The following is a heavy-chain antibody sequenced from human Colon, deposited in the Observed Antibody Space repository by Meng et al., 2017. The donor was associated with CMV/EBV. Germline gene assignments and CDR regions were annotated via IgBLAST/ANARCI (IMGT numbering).Heavy chain of an antibody. Sequence: GESLKISCAASGFTFSSYEMNWVRQAPGKGLEWVSHIDTSSNEYYADSVKGRFAISRDNSKNSVYLQMNSLRAEDTALYYCAREGVGNPGWFDPWGQGTLVTVSS. CDR3: AREGVGNPGWFDP. CDR1: GFTFSSYE. D-gene: IGHD4-23*01. V-gene: IGHV3-48*03. CDR2: IDTSSNE. J-gene: IGHJ5*02.